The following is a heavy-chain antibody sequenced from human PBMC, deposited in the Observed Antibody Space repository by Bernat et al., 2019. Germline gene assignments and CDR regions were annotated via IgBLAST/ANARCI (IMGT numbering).Heavy chain of an antibody. CDR1: GFTFSNAW. Sequence: EVQLVESGGGLVKPGGSLRLSCAASGFTFSNAWMSWVRQAPGKGLEWVGRIKSKTDGGTTDYAAPVKGRFTISRDDSKNTLYLQMNSLKTEDTAVYYCTTYSSSDDGSLYYYYGMDVWGQRTTVTVSS. CDR3: TTYSSSDDGSLYYYYGMDV. V-gene: IGHV3-15*01. CDR2: IKSKTDGGTT. J-gene: IGHJ6*02. D-gene: IGHD6-6*01.